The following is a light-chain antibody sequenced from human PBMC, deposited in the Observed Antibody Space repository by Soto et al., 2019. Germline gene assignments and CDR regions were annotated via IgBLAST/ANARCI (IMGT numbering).Light chain of an antibody. CDR2: GNS. V-gene: IGLV1-40*01. Sequence: QSVLTQPPSVSGAPGQRVTISCTGSSSNIGAGYDVHWYQQLPGTAPKLLIYGNSNRPSGVPDRFSGSKSGTSASLAITGLRAEDEADYYCQSYASSLGGGVFGGGTKVTVL. CDR3: QSYASSLGGGV. J-gene: IGLJ3*02. CDR1: SSNIGAGYD.